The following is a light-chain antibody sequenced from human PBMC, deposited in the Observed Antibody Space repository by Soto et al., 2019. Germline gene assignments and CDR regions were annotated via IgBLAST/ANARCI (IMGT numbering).Light chain of an antibody. V-gene: IGKV1-27*01. CDR1: QGISTY. CDR2: TAS. CDR3: QKYNNAPWT. Sequence: DLQMTQSPSSLSASVGDRVTITCRASQGISTYLAWYQQKPGKVPKLLIYTASTLQSGVPSRFSGSGSGTDFTLTISSLQPEDVATYYCQKYNNAPWTFGQGTKVDIK. J-gene: IGKJ1*01.